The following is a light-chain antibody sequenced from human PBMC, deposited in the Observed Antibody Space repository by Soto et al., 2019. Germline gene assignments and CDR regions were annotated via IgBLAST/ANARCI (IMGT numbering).Light chain of an antibody. CDR1: QDISNY. CDR3: QQYDEFPLS. J-gene: IGKJ4*01. CDR2: DAS. V-gene: IGKV1-33*01. Sequence: DIQMTQSASSLSASVGDRVTITCQASQDISNYLNWYQQKPGKAPKLLIYDASDLEMGVPSRFSGSGSGTDFTFTINSLQPEDIATYYCQQYDEFPLSFGGGTKVDIK.